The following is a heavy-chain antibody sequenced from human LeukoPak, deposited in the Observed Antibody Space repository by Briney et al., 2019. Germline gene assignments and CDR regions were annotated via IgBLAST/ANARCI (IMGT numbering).Heavy chain of an antibody. J-gene: IGHJ4*02. V-gene: IGHV1-46*01. CDR3: ARVAAAGILPVRY. Sequence: ASVKVSCKASGYTFTSYDINWVRQATGQGLEWMGIINPSGGSTSYAQKFQGRVTMTRDTSTSTVYMELSSLRSEDTAVYYCARVAAAGILPVRYWGQGTLVTVSS. CDR1: GYTFTSYD. CDR2: INPSGGST. D-gene: IGHD6-13*01.